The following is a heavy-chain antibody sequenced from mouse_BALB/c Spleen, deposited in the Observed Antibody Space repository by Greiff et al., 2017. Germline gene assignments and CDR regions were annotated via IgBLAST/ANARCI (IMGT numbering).Heavy chain of an antibody. V-gene: IGHV1-87*01. J-gene: IGHJ2*01. CDR2: IYPGDGDT. CDR1: GYTFTSYW. CDR3: AREGRVDY. Sequence: QVQLQQSGAELARPGASVKLSCKASGYTFTSYWMQWVKQRPGQGLEWIGAIYPGDGDTRYTQKFKGKATLTADKSSSTAYMQLSSLASEDSAVYYCAREGRVDYWGQGTTLTVSS.